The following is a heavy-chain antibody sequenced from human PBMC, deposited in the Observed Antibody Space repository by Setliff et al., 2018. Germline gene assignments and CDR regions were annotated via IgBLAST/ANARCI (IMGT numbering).Heavy chain of an antibody. D-gene: IGHD6-6*01. V-gene: IGHV3-30*02. CDR2: IRYDSSNK. J-gene: IGHJ4*02. CDR3: AKVYRPQFSPGFDY. CDR1: GFDFSSYG. Sequence: GGSLRLSCVASGFDFSSYGMHWVRQAPGKGLEWVTLIRYDSSNKYYADSVKGRFTISRDNAKKSLYLQMNSLRAEDTAIYYCAKVYRPQFSPGFDYWGQGALVTVSS.